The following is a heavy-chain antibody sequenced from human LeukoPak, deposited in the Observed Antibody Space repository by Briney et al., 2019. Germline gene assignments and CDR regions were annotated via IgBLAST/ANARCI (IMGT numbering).Heavy chain of an antibody. CDR1: GASISNYY. Sequence: PSETLSLTCTVSGASISNYYWSWVRQPPGEELEWIGYIYPTGSTNYNPSLKSRVTMSVDTSKNQFSLKLSSVTAADTAVYYCAREMVYNSYYFDYWGQGTLVTVSS. V-gene: IGHV4-59*01. D-gene: IGHD2-8*01. CDR2: IYPTGST. J-gene: IGHJ4*02. CDR3: AREMVYNSYYFDY.